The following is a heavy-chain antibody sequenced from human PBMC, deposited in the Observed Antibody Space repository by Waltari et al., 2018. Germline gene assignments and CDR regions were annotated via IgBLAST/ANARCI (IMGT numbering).Heavy chain of an antibody. D-gene: IGHD3-10*01. CDR2: IYYSGST. J-gene: IGHJ4*02. Sequence: QVQLQESGPGLVKPSQTLSLTCPVSGGSISSGDYYWSWIRQPPGKGLEWIGYIYYSGSTYYNPSLKSRVTISVDTSKNQFSLKLSSVTAADTAVYYCARNSDYYGSGIGYWGQGTLVTVSS. CDR3: ARNSDYYGSGIGY. CDR1: GGSISSGDYY. V-gene: IGHV4-30-4*01.